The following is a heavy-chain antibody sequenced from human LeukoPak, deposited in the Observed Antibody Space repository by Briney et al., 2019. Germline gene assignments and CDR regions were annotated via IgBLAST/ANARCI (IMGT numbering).Heavy chain of an antibody. J-gene: IGHJ4*02. CDR2: IYYNELT. CDR3: AGALTGNYLSHYYFTY. Sequence: SETLSLTCTVSGDSISSLDHYWTWIRQSPGKGLEWIGYIYYNELTYYNPSLKSRVTISLDTSRNQFSLNLSSVTAADSAIYYCAGALTGNYLSHYYFTYWGQGTRVSVSS. CDR1: GDSISSLDHY. D-gene: IGHD3-9*01. V-gene: IGHV4-30-4*01.